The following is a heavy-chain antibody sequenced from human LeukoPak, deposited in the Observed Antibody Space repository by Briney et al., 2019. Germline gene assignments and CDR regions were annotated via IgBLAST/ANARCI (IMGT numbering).Heavy chain of an antibody. CDR2: MNPNSGNT. Sequence: ASVKVSCKASGYTFTSYDINWVRQAPGQGLEWMGWMNPNSGNTGYAQKFQGGVTITRNTSISTAYVELSSLRSEDTAVYYRARGGVGSYGSFRAYYYYMDVWGKGTTVTVSS. V-gene: IGHV1-8*03. D-gene: IGHD5-18*01. CDR1: GYTFTSYD. CDR3: ARGGVGSYGSFRAYYYYMDV. J-gene: IGHJ6*03.